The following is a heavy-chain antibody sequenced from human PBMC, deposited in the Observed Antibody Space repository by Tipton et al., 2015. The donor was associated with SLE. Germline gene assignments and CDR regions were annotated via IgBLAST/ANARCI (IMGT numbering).Heavy chain of an antibody. CDR3: ARVPPPYYDFWSGYFDY. D-gene: IGHD3-3*01. CDR1: GNTATDLS. Sequence: QLVQSGPEVKKPGASVKISCKVSGNTATDLSMHWVRQAPGKRPEWLGGFDPSEGKMIYAQKFQGRVAMTEDTSTGIAHMELSSLTSEDTAVYYCARVPPPYYDFWSGYFDYWGQGTLVTVSS. V-gene: IGHV1-24*01. CDR2: FDPSEGKM. J-gene: IGHJ4*02.